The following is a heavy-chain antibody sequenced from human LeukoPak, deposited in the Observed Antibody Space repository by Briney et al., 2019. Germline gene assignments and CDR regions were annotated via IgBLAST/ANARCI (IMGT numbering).Heavy chain of an antibody. J-gene: IGHJ4*02. CDR3: ARCVGLWSYEFDY. CDR1: GFTFSSYE. D-gene: IGHD1-26*01. CDR2: ISSSGSTI. Sequence: GGSLRLSCAASGFTFSSYEMNGVRQAPGKGLEWVSYISSSGSTIYYADSVKGRFTISRDNAKNSLYLQMNSLRAEDTAVYYCARCVGLWSYEFDYWGQGTLVTVFS. V-gene: IGHV3-48*03.